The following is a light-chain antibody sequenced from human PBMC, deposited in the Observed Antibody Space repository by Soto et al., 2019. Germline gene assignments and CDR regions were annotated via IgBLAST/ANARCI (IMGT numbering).Light chain of an antibody. CDR3: ISYTVSRSYV. CDR1: SSDIGAYDH. J-gene: IGLJ1*01. CDR2: SVS. Sequence: LTQPASVSGSPGQSITISCSGTSSDIGAYDHVAWFQQFPGKTPKLMIYSVSNRPSGVSYRFSGSKSGNTASLTISGLQAEDEADYYCISYTVSRSYVFGTGTKVTVL. V-gene: IGLV2-14*03.